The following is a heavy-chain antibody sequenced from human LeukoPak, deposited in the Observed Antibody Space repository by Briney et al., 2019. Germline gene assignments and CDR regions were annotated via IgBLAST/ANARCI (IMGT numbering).Heavy chain of an antibody. V-gene: IGHV3-21*01. D-gene: IGHD7-27*01. CDR1: GFTFSSYS. J-gene: IGHJ4*02. CDR3: ARDLRVGKYYFDY. Sequence: PGGSLRLSCAASGFTFSSYSMNWVRQAPGKGLEWVSSIRSSRRYIYYADSVKGRFTISRDNAKNSLYLQMNSLRAEDTAVYYCARDLRVGKYYFDYWGQGTLDTVSS. CDR2: IRSSRRYI.